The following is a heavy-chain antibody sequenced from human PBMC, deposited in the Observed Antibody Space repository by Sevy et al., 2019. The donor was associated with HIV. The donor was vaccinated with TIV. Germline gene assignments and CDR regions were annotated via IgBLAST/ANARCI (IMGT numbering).Heavy chain of an antibody. J-gene: IGHJ5*02. CDR1: GFTLNSYS. D-gene: IGHD6-19*01. V-gene: IGHV3-21*01. Sequence: GGSLRLSCATSGFTLNSYSMNWVRQAPGKGLEWVSSISGSRTYIYYADSVKGRFTISGDNAKNSLHLQMNNLRDEDTAVYYCARGHPGIAVTVPNWFDPWCQGSLVTVPS. CDR3: ARGHPGIAVTVPNWFDP. CDR2: ISGSRTYI.